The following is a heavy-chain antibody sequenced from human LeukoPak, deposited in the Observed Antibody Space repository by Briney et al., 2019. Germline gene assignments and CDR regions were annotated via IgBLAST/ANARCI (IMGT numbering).Heavy chain of an antibody. CDR1: GFTVSSNY. CDR3: AREDSGSYSGDAFDI. J-gene: IGHJ3*02. CDR2: IYSGGST. D-gene: IGHD1-26*01. Sequence: PGGSLRLSCAASGFTVSSNYMSWVRRAPGKGLEWVSVIYSGGSTYYADSVKGRFTISRHNSKNTLYLQMNSLRAEDTAVYYCAREDSGSYSGDAFDIWGQGTMVTVSS. V-gene: IGHV3-53*04.